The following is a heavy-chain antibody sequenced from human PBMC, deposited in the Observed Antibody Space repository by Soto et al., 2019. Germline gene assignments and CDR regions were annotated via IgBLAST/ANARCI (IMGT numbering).Heavy chain of an antibody. Sequence: QVQLVQSGAEVKKPGASEKVSCKASGYTFTSYYMHWVRQAPGQGLEWMGRINSRGGSTSYAQKLQGRVTMTSHTSTITVYMRLSSLRSEDTAVYYCARVRIQLWTPDFAYWGQGTLVNVPS. CDR1: GYTFTSYY. J-gene: IGHJ4*02. D-gene: IGHD5-18*01. CDR3: ARVRIQLWTPDFAY. CDR2: INSRGGST. V-gene: IGHV1-46*04.